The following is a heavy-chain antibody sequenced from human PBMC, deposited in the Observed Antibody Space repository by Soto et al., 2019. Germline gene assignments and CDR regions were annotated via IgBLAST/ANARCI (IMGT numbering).Heavy chain of an antibody. V-gene: IGHV3-13*01. CDR2: IGTAGDT. CDR3: ARGGLGYSYGYGGFDY. D-gene: IGHD5-18*01. CDR1: GFTFSSYD. J-gene: IGHJ4*02. Sequence: GGSLRLSCAASGFTFSSYDMHWVRQATGKGLEWVSAIGTAGDTYYPGSVKGRFTISRENAKNSLYLQLDSLRAEDTAVYYCARGGLGYSYGYGGFDYWGQGTLVTVSS.